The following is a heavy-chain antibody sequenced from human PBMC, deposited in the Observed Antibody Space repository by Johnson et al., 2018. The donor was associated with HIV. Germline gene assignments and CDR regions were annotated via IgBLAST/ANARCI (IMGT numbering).Heavy chain of an antibody. CDR3: VTADRGSA. CDR2: IWHDGRDV. V-gene: IGHV3-33*03. D-gene: IGHD1-26*01. Sequence: QVQLVESGGGVVQPGGSLRLSCAASGFTFSSYGIHWVRQAPGKGLEWVAFIWHDGRDVYYADSVKGRFTVARENAKNSLYLQMNSLRDEDTAVYYCVTADRGSAWGQGTTVTVSS. J-gene: IGHJ3*01. CDR1: GFTFSSYG.